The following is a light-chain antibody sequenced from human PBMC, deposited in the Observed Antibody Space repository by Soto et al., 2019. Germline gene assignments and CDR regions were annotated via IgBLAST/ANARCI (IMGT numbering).Light chain of an antibody. J-gene: IGKJ1*01. CDR3: QQYGNAPGP. Sequence: EIVLTQSPGTLSLSPGEGATLSCRASQSVSSSYLAWYQQKPGQAPRLLIYGASSRATGIPDRFSGSGSGTDFTPTSSRLEPEDFAVYHCQQYGNAPGPSGQGTKVAIK. V-gene: IGKV3-20*01. CDR2: GAS. CDR1: QSVSSSY.